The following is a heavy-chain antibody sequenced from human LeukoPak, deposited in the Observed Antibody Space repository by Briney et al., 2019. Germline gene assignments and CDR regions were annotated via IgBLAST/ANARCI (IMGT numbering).Heavy chain of an antibody. Sequence: ASVKVSCKASGYTFTSYDINWVRQATGQGLEWMGWMNPNSGNTGYAQKFQGRVTMTRNTSISTAYMELSSLRSEDTAVYYCARGDDSSGWYGRRARYYYYGMDVWGQGTTVTVSS. CDR2: MNPNSGNT. V-gene: IGHV1-8*01. CDR1: GYTFTSYD. CDR3: ARGDDSSGWYGRRARYYYYGMDV. J-gene: IGHJ6*02. D-gene: IGHD6-19*01.